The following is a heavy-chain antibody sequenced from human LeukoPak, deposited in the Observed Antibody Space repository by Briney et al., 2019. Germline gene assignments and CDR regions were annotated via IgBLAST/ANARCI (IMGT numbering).Heavy chain of an antibody. D-gene: IGHD5-12*01. J-gene: IGHJ4*02. Sequence: WIGEINHSGSTNYNPSLKSRVTISVDTSKNQFSLKLSSVTAADTAVYYCARGGDVDIVATDWGQGTLVTVSS. CDR2: INHSGST. V-gene: IGHV4-34*01. CDR3: ARGGDVDIVATD.